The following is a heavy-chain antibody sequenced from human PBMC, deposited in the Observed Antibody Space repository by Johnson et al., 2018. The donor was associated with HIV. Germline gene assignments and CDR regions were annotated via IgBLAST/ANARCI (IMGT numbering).Heavy chain of an antibody. V-gene: IGHV3-23*05. CDR1: GFTFSSYA. D-gene: IGHD2-2*01. Sequence: VQLLESGGGLVQPGGSLRLSCAASGFTFSSYAMSWVRQAPGKGPEWVSAIYSGGSTYYSDSVKGRFTVSRDNSKNTLYLQMNSLRGDDTAVYYCARPAIVVLPAGAFDIWGPGTMVTVSS. J-gene: IGHJ3*02. CDR2: IYSGGST. CDR3: ARPAIVVLPAGAFDI.